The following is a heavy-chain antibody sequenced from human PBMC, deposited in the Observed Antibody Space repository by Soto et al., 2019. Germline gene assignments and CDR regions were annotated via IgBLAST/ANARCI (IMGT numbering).Heavy chain of an antibody. CDR2: INSDASHT. CDR1: GFTFSTYW. Sequence: EVQLVESGGGLVQPGGSLRISCAASGFTFSTYWMHWIRQVPGKGLEWVSRINSDASHTYYADSVKGRFTISRDNAKNTLHLEMNSLRAEDTAVYYCVIDGHCITTRCYGNWFDPWGQGTLVTVSS. V-gene: IGHV3-74*01. CDR3: VIDGHCITTRCYGNWFDP. J-gene: IGHJ5*02. D-gene: IGHD2-2*01.